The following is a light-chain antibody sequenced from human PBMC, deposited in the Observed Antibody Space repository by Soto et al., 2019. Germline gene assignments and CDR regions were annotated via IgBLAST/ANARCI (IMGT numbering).Light chain of an antibody. Sequence: DIPVTQSPSTLSASVGDRVTITCRASQSIRSWVAWYQQKPGKAPKLLIYDASDLESGVPSRFSGSGSGTEFTLTISSLQPDDFATYYCQQYNPYSPWTFGQGTKVDI. V-gene: IGKV1-5*01. CDR2: DAS. J-gene: IGKJ1*01. CDR3: QQYNPYSPWT. CDR1: QSIRSW.